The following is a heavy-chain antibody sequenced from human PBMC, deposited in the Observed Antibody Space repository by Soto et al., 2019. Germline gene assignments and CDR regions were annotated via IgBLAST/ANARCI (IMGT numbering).Heavy chain of an antibody. Sequence: GGSLRLSCEASGFSFSTYWMSWVRQVPGTGLEWVANIKADGSETYYVDSVRGRFTISRDNAKTSLFLQLNSLRAEDTAVYYCAKGGHIAFCGQGTLVTVSS. J-gene: IGHJ4*02. CDR2: IKADGSET. CDR1: GFSFSTYW. D-gene: IGHD3-16*01. CDR3: AKGGHIAF. V-gene: IGHV3-7*03.